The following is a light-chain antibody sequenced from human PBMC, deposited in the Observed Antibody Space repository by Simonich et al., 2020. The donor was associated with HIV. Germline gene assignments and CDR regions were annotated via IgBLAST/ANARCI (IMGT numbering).Light chain of an antibody. CDR2: GAS. V-gene: IGKV3-15*01. Sequence: EIVMTQSLATLSVSPGERATLSCSASQSVSSNLAWYQQKPGQAPRLLIYGASTRATGIPARFSGSGSGTEFTLTISSLQSEDFAVYYCQQYNNWPLTFGGGTKVEIK. J-gene: IGKJ4*01. CDR1: QSVSSN. CDR3: QQYNNWPLT.